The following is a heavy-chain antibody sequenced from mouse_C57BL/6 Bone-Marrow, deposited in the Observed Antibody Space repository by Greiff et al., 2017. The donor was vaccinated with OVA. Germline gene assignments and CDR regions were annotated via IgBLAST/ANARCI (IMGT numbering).Heavy chain of an antibody. J-gene: IGHJ1*03. CDR1: GYAFTNYL. V-gene: IGHV1-54*01. D-gene: IGHD2-1*01. Sequence: VQLQQSGAELVRPGTSVQVSCKASGYAFTNYLIEWVKQRPGQGLEWIGVINPGSGGTNYNEKFKGKATLNADKSSSTAYMQLSSLTSEDSAVYFCARGLYGNPGYFDVWGTGTTVTVSS. CDR3: ARGLYGNPGYFDV. CDR2: INPGSGGT.